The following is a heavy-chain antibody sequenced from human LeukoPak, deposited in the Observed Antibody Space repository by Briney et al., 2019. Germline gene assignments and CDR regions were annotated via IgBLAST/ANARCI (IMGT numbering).Heavy chain of an antibody. J-gene: IGHJ4*02. CDR1: GGSISSYY. Sequence: SETLSLTCTVSGGSISSYYWSWIRQPPGKGLEWIGYIYYSGSTNYNPSLKSRVTISVDTSKNQFSLRLSSVTAADTAVYYCATASYGDYGPFDYWGQGTLVTVSS. CDR2: IYYSGST. D-gene: IGHD4-17*01. V-gene: IGHV4-59*01. CDR3: ATASYGDYGPFDY.